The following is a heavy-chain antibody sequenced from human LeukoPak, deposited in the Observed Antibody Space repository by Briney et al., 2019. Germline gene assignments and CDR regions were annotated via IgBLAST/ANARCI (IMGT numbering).Heavy chain of an antibody. Sequence: EPLSLTCAVYGGSFSGYYWSWIRQPPGKGLEWIGEINHSGSTNYNPSLKSRVTISVDTSKNQFSLKLSSVTAADTAVYYCARRITFGGVIPFDYWGQGTLVTVSS. CDR3: ARRITFGGVIPFDY. D-gene: IGHD3-16*02. CDR2: INHSGST. V-gene: IGHV4-34*01. CDR1: GGSFSGYY. J-gene: IGHJ4*02.